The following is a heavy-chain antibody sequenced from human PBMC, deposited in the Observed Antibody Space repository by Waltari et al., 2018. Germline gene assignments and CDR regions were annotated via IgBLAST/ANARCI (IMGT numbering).Heavy chain of an antibody. Sequence: QLQLQESGPGLVKPSETLSLTCTVPGASISSRNYYWGWIRPPPGKGLEWIGTIFYTGTTYYNPSLKSRVTISVDTSKNQFSLKLSSVSAADTAVYYCARHVSNYYDTTGYPPHFDYWGQGTLVTVSS. J-gene: IGHJ4*02. CDR1: GASISSRNYY. V-gene: IGHV4-39*01. D-gene: IGHD3-22*01. CDR3: ARHVSNYYDTTGYPPHFDY. CDR2: IFYTGTT.